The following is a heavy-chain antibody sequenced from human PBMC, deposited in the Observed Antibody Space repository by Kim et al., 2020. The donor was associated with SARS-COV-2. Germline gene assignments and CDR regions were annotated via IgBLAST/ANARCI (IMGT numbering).Heavy chain of an antibody. Sequence: SETLSLTCTVSGGSISSYYWSWIRQPPGKGLEWIGYIYYSGSTNYNPSLKSRVTISVDTSKNQFSLKLSSVTAADTAVYYCARHRSLLEQLGNFDYWGQGTLVTVSS. J-gene: IGHJ4*02. V-gene: IGHV4-59*08. CDR1: GGSISSYY. CDR3: ARHRSLLEQLGNFDY. CDR2: IYYSGST. D-gene: IGHD6-6*01.